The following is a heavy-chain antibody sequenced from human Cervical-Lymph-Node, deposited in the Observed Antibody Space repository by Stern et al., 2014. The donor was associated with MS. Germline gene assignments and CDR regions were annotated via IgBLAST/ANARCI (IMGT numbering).Heavy chain of an antibody. D-gene: IGHD6-13*01. Sequence: VQLQQSGAEVKKPGESLKISCTGSGYSFTSYYILWVRHVPGKGLEWMGIIQPGDSETRYSPSFQGQVTISADKSINTAYLQWRSLKASDTAMYYCARTRYSSSWYTFDPWGQGTLVTVSS. CDR1: GYSFTSYY. V-gene: IGHV5-51*03. CDR3: ARTRYSSSWYTFDP. J-gene: IGHJ5*02. CDR2: IQPGDSET.